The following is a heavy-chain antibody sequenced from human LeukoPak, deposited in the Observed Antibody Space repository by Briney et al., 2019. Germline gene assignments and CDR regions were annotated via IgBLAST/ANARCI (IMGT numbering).Heavy chain of an antibody. Sequence: GGSLRLSCAASGFTFSSYWMHWVRQAPGKGLVWVSRINTDGSSTSYADSVKGRFTISRDNSKNTLYLQMNSLRAEDTAVYYCAKKGGDYSSSSSYYYYYMDVWGKGTTVTVSS. CDR3: AKKGGDYSSSSSYYYYYMDV. J-gene: IGHJ6*03. D-gene: IGHD6-6*01. CDR1: GFTFSSYW. V-gene: IGHV3-74*01. CDR2: INTDGSST.